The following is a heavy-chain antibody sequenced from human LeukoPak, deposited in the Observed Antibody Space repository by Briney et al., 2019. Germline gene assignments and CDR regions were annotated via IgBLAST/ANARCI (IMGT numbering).Heavy chain of an antibody. D-gene: IGHD3/OR15-3a*01. CDR3: ARRGPKYYMDV. J-gene: IGHJ6*03. Sequence: PGGSLRLSCAASGFTFSSYNMNWVRQAPGKGLEWVSSIYSSSRYIYYAGSVKGRFTISRDNAKNSLYLQMNSLRAEDTAVYYCARRGPKYYMDVRGKGTTVTVSS. V-gene: IGHV3-21*01. CDR2: IYSSSRYI. CDR1: GFTFSSYN.